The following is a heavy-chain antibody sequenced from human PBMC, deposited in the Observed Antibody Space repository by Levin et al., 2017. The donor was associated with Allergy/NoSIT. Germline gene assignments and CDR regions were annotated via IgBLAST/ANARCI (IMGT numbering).Heavy chain of an antibody. CDR1: GFTFSDYY. D-gene: IGHD6-19*01. CDR3: ARDPGSVGRAGWLVEYNWFDP. J-gene: IGHJ5*02. CDR2: ISSSGSTI. V-gene: IGHV3-11*01. Sequence: GESMKISCAASGFTFSDYYMSWIRQAPGKGLEWVSYISSSGSTIYYADSVKGRFTISRDNAKNSLYLQMNSLRAEDTAVYYCARDPGSVGRAGWLVEYNWFDPWGQGTLVTVSS.